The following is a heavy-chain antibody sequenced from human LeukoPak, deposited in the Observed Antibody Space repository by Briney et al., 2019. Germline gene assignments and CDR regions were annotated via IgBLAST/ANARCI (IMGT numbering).Heavy chain of an antibody. D-gene: IGHD6-6*01. CDR3: ARGPSSSYGYYYYYMDV. Sequence: SETLSLTCAVYGGSFSGYYWSWIRQPPGKGVEWIGEINHSGSTNYNPSLKSRVTISVDTSKNQFSLKLSSVTAADTAVYYCARGPSSSYGYYYYYMDVWGKGTTVTVSS. CDR1: GGSFSGYY. CDR2: INHSGST. J-gene: IGHJ6*03. V-gene: IGHV4-34*01.